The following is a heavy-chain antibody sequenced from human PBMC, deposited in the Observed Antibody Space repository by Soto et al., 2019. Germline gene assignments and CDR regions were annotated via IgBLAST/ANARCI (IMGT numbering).Heavy chain of an antibody. D-gene: IGHD6-6*01. J-gene: IGHJ6*02. V-gene: IGHV5-10-1*01. CDR1: GYSFTIYW. CDR3: ARRSGRAAHYYYYYGMDV. Sequence: PGESLKISCKGSGYSFTIYWISWVRQMPGKGLEWMGRIDPSDSYTNYSPSFQGHVTISADKSISTAYLQWSSLKASDTAMYYCARRSGRAAHYYYYYGMDVWGQGTTVTVSS. CDR2: IDPSDSYT.